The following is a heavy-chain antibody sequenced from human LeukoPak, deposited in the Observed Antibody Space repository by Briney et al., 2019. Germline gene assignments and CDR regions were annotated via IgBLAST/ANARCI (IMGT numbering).Heavy chain of an antibody. CDR1: GGTFSSYA. Sequence: SVKVSCKASGGTFSSYAISWVRQAPGQGLEWMGGIIPIFGTANYAQKFQGRVTITADESTSTAYMELSSLRSEDTAVYYCASQSHHCSSTSCYMDVWGKGTTVTVSS. V-gene: IGHV1-69*13. CDR2: IIPIFGTA. J-gene: IGHJ6*03. CDR3: ASQSHHCSSTSCYMDV. D-gene: IGHD2-2*01.